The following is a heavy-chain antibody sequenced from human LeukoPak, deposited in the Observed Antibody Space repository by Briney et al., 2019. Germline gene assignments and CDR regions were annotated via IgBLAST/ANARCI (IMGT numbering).Heavy chain of an antibody. D-gene: IGHD1-26*01. CDR1: SGSINKYY. J-gene: IGHJ4*02. V-gene: IGHV4-59*01. CDR2: IAYGGST. CDR3: ARDRVGANGHFDY. Sequence: SETLSLACSVSSGSINKYYWSWIRQPPGKGLEWIGYIAYGGSTNYKSSLKSPVTISVDTSKKQLSLELSSVTAADTAVYYCARDRVGANGHFDYWGQGTLVTVSS.